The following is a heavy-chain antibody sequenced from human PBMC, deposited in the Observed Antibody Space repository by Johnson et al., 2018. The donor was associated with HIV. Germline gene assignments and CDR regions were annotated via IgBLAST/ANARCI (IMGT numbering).Heavy chain of an antibody. CDR2: INSDGSST. Sequence: VQLVESGGGLVQPGGSLRLSCAASGFTFSSYWMHWVRQAPGKGLVWVSRINSDGSSTSYADSVKGRFTISRDNAKNTLYLQMNRRRAEDTAVYYCARVEWLAPHAFDIWGQGTMVTVSS. D-gene: IGHD6-19*01. CDR1: GFTFSSYW. CDR3: ARVEWLAPHAFDI. V-gene: IGHV3-74*01. J-gene: IGHJ3*02.